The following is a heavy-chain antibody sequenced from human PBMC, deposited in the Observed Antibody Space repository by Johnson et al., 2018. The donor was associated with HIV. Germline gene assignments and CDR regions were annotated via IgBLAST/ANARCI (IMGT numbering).Heavy chain of an antibody. J-gene: IGHJ3*02. Sequence: QMLLVESGGGVVQPGGSLRLSCAASGFTFSSYGMHWVRQAPGKGLEGVAFIRYDGSNKYYADSVKGRFTISRDNSNNTLYLQMNSLRAEDTAVYYCAKDLQDYVDSSGYYSEDAFYILGQGTMVTVSS. CDR3: AKDLQDYVDSSGYYSEDAFYI. D-gene: IGHD3-22*01. CDR1: GFTFSSYG. CDR2: IRYDGSNK. V-gene: IGHV3-30*02.